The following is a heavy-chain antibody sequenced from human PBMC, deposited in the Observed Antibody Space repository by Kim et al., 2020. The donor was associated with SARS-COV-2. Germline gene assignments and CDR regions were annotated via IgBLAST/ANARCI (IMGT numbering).Heavy chain of an antibody. CDR3: ARGGGERWFDP. V-gene: IGHV4-34*01. Sequence: TNYTPYLKSRVTISVDTAKDQFSLNLSSVTAADTAVYYCARGGGERWFDPCGQGTLVTVSS. CDR2: T. J-gene: IGHJ5*02.